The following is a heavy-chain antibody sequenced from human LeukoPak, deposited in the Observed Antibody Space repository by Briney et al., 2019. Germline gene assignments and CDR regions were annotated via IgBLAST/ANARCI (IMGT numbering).Heavy chain of an antibody. CDR3: ARGRRPDGLC. J-gene: IGHJ4*02. CDR2: INHSGST. Sequence: SETLSLTCAVYGESFSGYYWSWLRQPPGKGLEWIGEINHSGSTNSNPSLKSRVTISLDTSKNQFSLKLSSVTAADTAVYYCARGRRPDGLCWGQGTLVTVSS. CDR1: GESFSGYY. D-gene: IGHD4/OR15-4a*01. V-gene: IGHV4-34*01.